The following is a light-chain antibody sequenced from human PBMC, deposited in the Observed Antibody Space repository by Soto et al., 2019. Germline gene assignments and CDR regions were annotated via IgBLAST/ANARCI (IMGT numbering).Light chain of an antibody. V-gene: IGLV7-46*01. CDR2: DTS. CDR1: TGAVTSGHY. CDR3: LLSYSGARPVV. J-gene: IGLJ2*01. Sequence: QAVVTQEPSLTVSPGGTVTLTCGSSTGAVTSGHYPYWFQQKPGQAPRTLIYDTSNKHSWTPARFSGSLLGGKAALTLSGXXXXXXXXYYCLLSYSGARPVVFGGGTQLTV.